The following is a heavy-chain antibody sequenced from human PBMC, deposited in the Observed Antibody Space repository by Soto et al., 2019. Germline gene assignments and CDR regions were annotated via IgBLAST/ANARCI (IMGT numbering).Heavy chain of an antibody. V-gene: IGHV4-31*02. D-gene: IGHD2-8*02. CDR2: IFDSGTT. Sequence: QVQLEQSGPGLVKPAQTLSLTCKISGGSITSVNHYWSWIRQSPGEGLEWIGYIFDSGTTHYNPSIKGRVTISGDASQSQFSLTIHSVTAADTAVYYCAREVSGTGAFDCWGQGTLVTVSS. CDR1: GGSITSVNHY. CDR3: AREVSGTGAFDC. J-gene: IGHJ4*02.